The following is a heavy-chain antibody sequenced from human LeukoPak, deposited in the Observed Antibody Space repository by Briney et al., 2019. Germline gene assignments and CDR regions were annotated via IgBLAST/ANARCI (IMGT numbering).Heavy chain of an antibody. D-gene: IGHD6-13*01. V-gene: IGHV4-38-2*01. Sequence: SETLSLTCAVSGYSISSGYYWGWIRQPPGKGLEWIGSIHHSGSTYYNPSLKSRVTISVDTSKNQFSLKLSSVTAADTAVYYCARAKDRYSSSWEYFDYWGQGTLVTVSS. CDR1: GYSISSGYY. CDR2: IHHSGST. J-gene: IGHJ4*02. CDR3: ARAKDRYSSSWEYFDY.